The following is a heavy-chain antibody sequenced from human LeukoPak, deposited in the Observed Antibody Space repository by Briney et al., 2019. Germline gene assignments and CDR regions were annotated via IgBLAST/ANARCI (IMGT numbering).Heavy chain of an antibody. D-gene: IGHD3-22*01. Sequence: GGSLRLSCAASGFTFSSYGMHWVRQAPGKGLEWVAVISYDGSNKYYADSVKGRFTISRDNSKNTLYLQMNSLRAEDTAVYYCARDSGDSSGYYLVYWGQGTLVTVSS. CDR2: ISYDGSNK. CDR1: GFTFSSYG. V-gene: IGHV3-30*03. CDR3: ARDSGDSSGYYLVY. J-gene: IGHJ4*02.